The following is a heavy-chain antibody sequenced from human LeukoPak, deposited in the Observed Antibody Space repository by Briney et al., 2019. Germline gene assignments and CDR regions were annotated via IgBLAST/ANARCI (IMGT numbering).Heavy chain of an antibody. CDR3: AREVSDYDILTGWIDY. CDR1: GVSIRSGSYY. CDR2: IYTSGTT. V-gene: IGHV4-61*02. D-gene: IGHD3-9*01. Sequence: PSQTLSLTCTVSGVSIRSGSYYWSWIRQPAGKGLEWIGRIYTSGTTNYNPSLKSRVTISVGTSKSQFSLKLSSVTAADTAVYYCAREVSDYDILTGWIDYWGQGALVSVSS. J-gene: IGHJ4*02.